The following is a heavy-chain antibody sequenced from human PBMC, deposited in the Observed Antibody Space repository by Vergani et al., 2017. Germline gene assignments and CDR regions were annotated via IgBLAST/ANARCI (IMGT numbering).Heavy chain of an antibody. CDR2: IYYSGST. Sequence: QLQLQESGPGLVKPSATLSLTCSVSGASIRSSNYYWGWIRQPPGNGLEWIASIYYSGSTYYNPSLKSRVTISVDTSKNQFSLKLSSVTAADTAVYFWARHSTVEWLVKLGWIDPWGQGILVTVSS. V-gene: IGHV4-39*01. D-gene: IGHD6-19*01. J-gene: IGHJ5*02. CDR3: ARHSTVEWLVKLGWIDP. CDR1: GASIRSSNYY.